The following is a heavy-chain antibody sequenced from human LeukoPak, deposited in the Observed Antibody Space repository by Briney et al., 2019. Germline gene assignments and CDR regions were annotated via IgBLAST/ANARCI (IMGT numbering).Heavy chain of an antibody. Sequence: GGSLRLSCAAFGFTFYDYGMSSVRQAPGKGLEWVSGINWNGGSTGYADSVKGRFTISRDNAKNSLYLQMNSLRAEDTALYYCARSPGATTPIYFDYWGQGTLVTVSS. D-gene: IGHD1-26*01. V-gene: IGHV3-20*04. CDR3: ARSPGATTPIYFDY. CDR1: GFTFYDYG. J-gene: IGHJ4*02. CDR2: INWNGGST.